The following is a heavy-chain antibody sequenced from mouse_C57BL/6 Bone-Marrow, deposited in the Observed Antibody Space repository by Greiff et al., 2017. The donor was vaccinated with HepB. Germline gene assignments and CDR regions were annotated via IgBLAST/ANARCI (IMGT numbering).Heavy chain of an antibody. V-gene: IGHV1-5*01. Sequence: EVQLQESGTVLARPGASVKMSCKTSGYTFTSYWMHWVKQRPGQGLEWIGAIYPGNSDTSYNQKFKGKAKLTAVTSASAAYMELSSLTNEDSAVYYCTRTYGSSYFGFAYWGQGTLVTVSA. CDR2: IYPGNSDT. D-gene: IGHD1-1*01. CDR3: TRTYGSSYFGFAY. CDR1: GYTFTSYW. J-gene: IGHJ3*01.